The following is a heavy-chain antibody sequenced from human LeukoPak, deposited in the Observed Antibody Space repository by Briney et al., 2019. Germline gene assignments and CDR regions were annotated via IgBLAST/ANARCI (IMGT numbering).Heavy chain of an antibody. CDR3: ARDLYSSGQGEVDY. Sequence: SQTLSLTCAISGDSVSSNIAAWNWVRQSPSRGLEWLGRTYYRSKWYNNYAVSVKSRITINPDTSKNQFSLHLNSVTPEDTAVYYCARDLYSSGQGEVDYWGQGTLVTVSS. CDR1: GDSVSSNIAA. V-gene: IGHV6-1*01. CDR2: TYYRSKWYN. D-gene: IGHD6-19*01. J-gene: IGHJ4*02.